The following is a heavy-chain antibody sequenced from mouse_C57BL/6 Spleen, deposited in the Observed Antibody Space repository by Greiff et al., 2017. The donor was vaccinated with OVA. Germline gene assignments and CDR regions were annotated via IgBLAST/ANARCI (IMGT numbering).Heavy chain of an antibody. V-gene: IGHV1-55*01. Sequence: QVQLQQPGAELVEPGASVKMSCKASGYTFTSYWITWVKQRPGQGLEWIGDIYPGSGSTNYNEKFKSKATLTVDTSSSTAYMQLSSLTSEDSAVYYCARFYYDYDVGYWGQGTTLTVSS. CDR2: IYPGSGST. D-gene: IGHD2-4*01. CDR1: GYTFTSYW. CDR3: ARFYYDYDVGY. J-gene: IGHJ2*01.